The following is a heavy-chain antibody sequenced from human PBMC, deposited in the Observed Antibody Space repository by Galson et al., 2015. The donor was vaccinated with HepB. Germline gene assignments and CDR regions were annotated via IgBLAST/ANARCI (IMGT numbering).Heavy chain of an antibody. J-gene: IGHJ6*02. CDR2: ISWNSGSI. CDR1: GFTFDDYA. D-gene: IGHD3-10*01. Sequence: SLRLSCAASGFTFDDYAMHWVRQAPGKGLEWVSGISWNSGSIGYADSVKGRFTISRDNAKNSLYLQMNSLRAEDTALCYCAKDLDYYGSGHTMDVWGQGTTVTVSS. V-gene: IGHV3-9*01. CDR3: AKDLDYYGSGHTMDV.